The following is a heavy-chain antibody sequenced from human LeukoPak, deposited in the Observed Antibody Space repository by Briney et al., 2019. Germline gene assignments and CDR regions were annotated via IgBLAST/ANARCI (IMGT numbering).Heavy chain of an antibody. D-gene: IGHD6-13*01. J-gene: IGHJ4*02. Sequence: GGSLRLSCAASGFTFSSYTMKWVRQAPGKGLEWVSSISRSSSDIFYADSVKGRFTISRDNAKNSLYLQMNSLRAEDTAVYYCARDSPTRYSSSWYVLDWGQGTLVTVSS. CDR2: ISRSSSDI. CDR1: GFTFSSYT. CDR3: ARDSPTRYSSSWYVLD. V-gene: IGHV3-21*01.